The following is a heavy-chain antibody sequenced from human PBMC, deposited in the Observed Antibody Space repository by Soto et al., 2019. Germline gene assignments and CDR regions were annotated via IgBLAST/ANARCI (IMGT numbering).Heavy chain of an antibody. D-gene: IGHD1-26*01. J-gene: IGHJ4*02. V-gene: IGHV3-30-3*01. CDR2: ISYDGSNK. Sequence: QVQLVESGGGVVQPGRSLRLSCAASGFTFSSYAMHWVRQAPGKGLEWVAVISYDGSNKYYADSVKGRFTISRDNSKNTLYMQMNSLRAEDTAVYYCARYLFMGSATTNFDYWGQGTLVTVSS. CDR3: ARYLFMGSATTNFDY. CDR1: GFTFSSYA.